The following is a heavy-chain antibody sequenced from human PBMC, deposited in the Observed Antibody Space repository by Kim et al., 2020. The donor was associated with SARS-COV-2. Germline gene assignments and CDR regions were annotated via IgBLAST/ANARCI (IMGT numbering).Heavy chain of an antibody. J-gene: IGHJ3*02. CDR3: ARHRHGAGYGVLDAFDI. Sequence: SQTLSLTCAVSDGSFTSRSYYWGWVRLPPRKGLEYIGSFYYSGTTYYNPSLKSRVAMSIDTSKEQFSLKLSSVTAADTAVYYCARHRHGAGYGVLDAFDIWGQGTMVTVSS. CDR1: DGSFTSRSYY. D-gene: IGHD3-16*01. V-gene: IGHV4-39*01. CDR2: FYYSGTT.